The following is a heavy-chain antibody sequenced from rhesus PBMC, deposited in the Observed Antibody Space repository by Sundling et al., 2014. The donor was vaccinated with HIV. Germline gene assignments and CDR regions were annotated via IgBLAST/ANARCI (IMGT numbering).Heavy chain of an antibody. CDR3: ARDRDYYDSGSTTHYVY. D-gene: IGHD3-28*01. V-gene: IGHV4-93*01. CDR2: IYSSRGNT. J-gene: IGHJ4*01. CDR1: GGSVSSSNW. Sequence: QVQLQESGPAVVKPSETLSLTCAVSGGSVSSSNWWSWIRQSPGKGLEWIGSIYSSRGNTYYNPSLKSRVTISTDTTKNQFSLKLTSVTAGDTAVYYCARDRDYYDSGSTTHYVYWGQGVLITVSS.